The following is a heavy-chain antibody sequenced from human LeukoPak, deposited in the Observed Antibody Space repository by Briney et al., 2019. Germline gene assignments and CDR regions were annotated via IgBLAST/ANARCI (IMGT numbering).Heavy chain of an antibody. V-gene: IGHV1-46*01. CDR3: ARDRSYSGTVGAFDI. Sequence: ASVKVSCKTSGYTFTGYYLHWVRQAPGQGLEWMGIINPSGGSTSYAQKFQGRVTMTRDMSTSTVYMELSSLRSEDTAVYYCARDRSYSGTVGAFDIWGQGTMVTVSS. J-gene: IGHJ3*02. CDR2: INPSGGST. D-gene: IGHD1-26*01. CDR1: GYTFTGYY.